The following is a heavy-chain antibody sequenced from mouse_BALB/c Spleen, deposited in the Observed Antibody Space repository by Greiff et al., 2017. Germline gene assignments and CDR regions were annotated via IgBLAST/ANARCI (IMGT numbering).Heavy chain of an antibody. V-gene: IGHV1S135*01. CDR2: IDTFNCGT. CDR3: ATGGSGLDY. CDR1: GFAFTSYN. J-gene: IGHJ2*01. Sequence: EVQLQQSGPGLVQPGASVKVSCKASGFAFTSYNMYWVKQSHGKSLEWIGYIDTFNCGTSYNQKFTGKATLTVDNSTSTAYMHLNSLTSEDSAVYYSATGGSGLDYWGQGTTLTVSS. D-gene: IGHD3-1*01.